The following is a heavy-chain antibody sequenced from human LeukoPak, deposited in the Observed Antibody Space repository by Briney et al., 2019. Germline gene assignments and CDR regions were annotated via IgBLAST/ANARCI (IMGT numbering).Heavy chain of an antibody. J-gene: IGHJ4*02. D-gene: IGHD2-2*01. CDR3: ATYYCSSTSCYPYYFDY. V-gene: IGHV1-18*04. Sequence: ASVKVSCKASGYTFTDYYMHWVRQAPGQGLEWMGWINPDNGNTNYAQKLQGRVTMTTDTSTSTAYMELRSLRSDDTAVYYCATYYCSSTSCYPYYFDYWGQGTLVTVSS. CDR1: GYTFTDYY. CDR2: INPDNGNT.